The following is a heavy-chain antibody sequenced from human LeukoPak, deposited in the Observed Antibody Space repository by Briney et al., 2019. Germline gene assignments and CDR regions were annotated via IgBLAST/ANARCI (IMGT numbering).Heavy chain of an antibody. D-gene: IGHD3-16*02. CDR2: ISANSGKT. CDR1: GYTFTDNG. Sequence: EASVNVSCKASGYTFTDNGISWARQAPGEGLEWMGWISANSGKTNYAQRFQGRVTMTRETSSSTVYMELRSLRSDDTAVYFCARDKNYRFDYWGQGTLVSVTS. CDR3: ARDKNYRFDY. J-gene: IGHJ4*02. V-gene: IGHV1-18*01.